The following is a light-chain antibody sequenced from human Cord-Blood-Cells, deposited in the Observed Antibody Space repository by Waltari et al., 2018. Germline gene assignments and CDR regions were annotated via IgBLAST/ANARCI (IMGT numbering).Light chain of an antibody. CDR3: AAWDDSLKEV. J-gene: IGLJ2*01. Sequence: QTLLPQPPSASGPPGQRVTIACSESSSNIGRNTVIWYQQLPGTAPQLRIYSNNQRPLGVPDRFSGSKSGTSASLAISGLQSEDEADYYWAAWDDSLKEVFGGGTKLTVL. CDR2: SNN. V-gene: IGLV1-44*01. CDR1: SSNIGRNT.